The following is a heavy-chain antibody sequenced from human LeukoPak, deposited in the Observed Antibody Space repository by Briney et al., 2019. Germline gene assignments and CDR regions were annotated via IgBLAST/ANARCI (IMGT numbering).Heavy chain of an antibody. CDR2: MNWNGGNT. CDR1: GFTFNDYG. D-gene: IGHD3-10*01. V-gene: IGHV3-20*04. J-gene: IGHJ4*02. CDR3: AKGGSGSYGDYFDY. Sequence: PGGSLRLSCAASGFTFNDYGMSWVRQAPGKGLEWVSGMNWNGGNTGYADSVKGRFTISRDNAKNSLYLQMNSLRAEDTALYYCAKGGSGSYGDYFDYWGQGTLVTVSS.